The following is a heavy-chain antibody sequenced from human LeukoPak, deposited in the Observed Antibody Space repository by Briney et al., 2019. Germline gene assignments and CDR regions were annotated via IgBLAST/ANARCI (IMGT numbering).Heavy chain of an antibody. CDR1: GYTFTGYY. V-gene: IGHV1-2*02. D-gene: IGHD5-18*01. CDR3: ARDVDTAMVTDY. CDR2: INPNSGGT. J-gene: IGHJ4*02. Sequence: ASVKVSCKASGYTFTGYYMHWVRQGPGQGLEWMGWINPNSGGTNYAQKFQGRVTMTRDTSISTAYMELSRLRSDDTAVYYCARDVDTAMVTDYWGQGTLVIVSS.